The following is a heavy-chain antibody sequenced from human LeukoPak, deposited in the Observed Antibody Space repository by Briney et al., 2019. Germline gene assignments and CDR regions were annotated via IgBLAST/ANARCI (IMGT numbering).Heavy chain of an antibody. CDR3: AKHMTTVTKSPMPYYYYGMDV. CDR1: GFTFSSYA. J-gene: IGHJ6*04. V-gene: IGHV3-64D*06. D-gene: IGHD4-17*01. Sequence: PGGSLRLSCSASGFTFSSYAMHWVRQAPGKGLEYVSAISSNGGSTYYADSVKGRFTISRDNPKNTLYLQMNSLRAEDTAVYYCAKHMTTVTKSPMPYYYYGMDVWGKGTTVTVSS. CDR2: ISSNGGST.